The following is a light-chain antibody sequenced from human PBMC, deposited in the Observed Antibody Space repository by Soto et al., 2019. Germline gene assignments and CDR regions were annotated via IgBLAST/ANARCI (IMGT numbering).Light chain of an antibody. J-gene: IGKJ2*01. CDR3: QQYSDWPPTYT. CDR1: QRVSTN. V-gene: IGKV3-15*01. CDR2: GAS. Sequence: EIVMTQSPATLSVSPGERATLSCRASQRVSTNLAWYQQKPGQAPRLLIYGASTRATGIPGRFSGSGAETEFTLTISNLQSKDFAVYYCQQYSDWPPTYTFGQGTKLEIK.